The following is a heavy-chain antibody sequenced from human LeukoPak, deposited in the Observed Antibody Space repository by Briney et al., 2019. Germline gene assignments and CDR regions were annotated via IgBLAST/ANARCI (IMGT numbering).Heavy chain of an antibody. Sequence: AGSLRLTCAASGFTVSSNSMSWVRQAPGKGLDWVSVIYCGGSIYYADSVTGRFTISRDNPKNTLYLQMNSLRAEDTAVYYCARGGNRGGSIDYWGQGTLVTVSS. D-gene: IGHD2-15*01. J-gene: IGHJ4*02. V-gene: IGHV3-53*01. CDR1: GFTVSSNS. CDR3: ARGGNRGGSIDY. CDR2: IYCGGSI.